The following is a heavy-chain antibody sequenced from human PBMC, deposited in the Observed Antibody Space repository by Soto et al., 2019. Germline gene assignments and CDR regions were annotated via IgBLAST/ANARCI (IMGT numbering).Heavy chain of an antibody. D-gene: IGHD3-10*01. CDR1: GYTFTSYD. CDR3: ARGVYGSGSYYPDY. J-gene: IGHJ4*02. Sequence: ASVKVSCKASGYTFTSYDINWVRQATGQGLEWMGWMNPNSGNTGYAQKFQGRVTMTRNTSISTAYMELSSLRSEDTAVYYCARGVYGSGSYYPDYSGQTTLLTVSS. CDR2: MNPNSGNT. V-gene: IGHV1-8*01.